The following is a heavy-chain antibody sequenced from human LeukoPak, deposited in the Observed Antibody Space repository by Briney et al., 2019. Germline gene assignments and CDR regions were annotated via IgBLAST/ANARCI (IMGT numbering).Heavy chain of an antibody. J-gene: IGHJ6*03. CDR3: ARTASYYYYYYMDV. CDR1: GGSISSSSYY. V-gene: IGHV4-39*01. Sequence: SETLSLTCTVSGGSISSSSYYWGWIRQPPGKGLEWIGSIYYSGSTFYNPSLKSRVTISVDTSKNQFSLKLSSVTAADTAVYHCARTASYYYYYYMDVWGKGTTVTVSS. CDR2: IYYSGST.